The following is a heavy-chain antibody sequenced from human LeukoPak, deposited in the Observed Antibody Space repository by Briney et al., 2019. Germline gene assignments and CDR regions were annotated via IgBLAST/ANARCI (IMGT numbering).Heavy chain of an antibody. CDR2: IRHDESYR. Sequence: GGSLRLSCVASGFIFGNYGMHWVRQAPGKGLEWVTFIRHDESYRYYADSVKGRFTVSRDNSKNTLYLQMNSLRAEDTAVYYCANDNRDNWFDPWGQGTLVTVPS. D-gene: IGHD1-14*01. V-gene: IGHV3-30*02. CDR3: ANDNRDNWFDP. CDR1: GFIFGNYG. J-gene: IGHJ5*02.